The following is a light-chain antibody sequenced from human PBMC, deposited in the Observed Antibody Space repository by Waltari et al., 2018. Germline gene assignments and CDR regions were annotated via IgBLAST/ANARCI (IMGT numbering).Light chain of an antibody. CDR1: TEHSDFA. CDR2: LNSDGSH. Sequence: QPVLTQPPSASASLRAPLKLTCSLSTEHSDFAIAWHQQQPERGPRSLMKLNSDGSHTKGDEIPDRFSGSSSGAERYLTISSLQPEDEAAYYCQTWGSGIVTFGGGTQLTVL. J-gene: IGLJ2*01. V-gene: IGLV4-69*01. CDR3: QTWGSGIVT.